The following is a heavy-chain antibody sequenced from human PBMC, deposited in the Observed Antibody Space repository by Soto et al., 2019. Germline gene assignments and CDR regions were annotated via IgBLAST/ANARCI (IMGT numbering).Heavy chain of an antibody. CDR3: ARGNGGYEAPTDY. CDR1: GGSVSSGSYY. V-gene: IGHV4-61*01. Sequence: QVQLQESGPGLVKPSETLSLTCTVSGGSVSSGSYYWSWIRQPPGKGLEWIGYIFYSGNTNYNPSLKSRVTISMDTSENQFSLKLSSVTAADTAVYYCARGNGGYEAPTDYWGQGTLVTVSS. CDR2: IFYSGNT. J-gene: IGHJ4*02. D-gene: IGHD5-12*01.